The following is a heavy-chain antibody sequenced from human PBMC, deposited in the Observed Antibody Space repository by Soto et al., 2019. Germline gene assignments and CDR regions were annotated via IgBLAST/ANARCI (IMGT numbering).Heavy chain of an antibody. Sequence: QLQLQESGPGLVKPSETLSLTCTVSGGSISSSSYYWGWIRQPPGKGLEWIGSIYYSGSTYYNPSLKSRVTISVDTSKNQFSLKLSSVTAADTAVYYCARHRWRDIVDYWGQGTLVTVSS. CDR1: GGSISSSSYY. CDR3: ARHRWRDIVDY. CDR2: IYYSGST. J-gene: IGHJ4*02. D-gene: IGHD5-12*01. V-gene: IGHV4-39*01.